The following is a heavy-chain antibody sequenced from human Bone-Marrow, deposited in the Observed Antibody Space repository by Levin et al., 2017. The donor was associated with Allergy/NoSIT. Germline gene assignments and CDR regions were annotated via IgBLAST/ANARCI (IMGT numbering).Heavy chain of an antibody. V-gene: IGHV3-49*03. CDR3: SRGLISIFGVVSEFDY. CDR1: GFIFGDYA. Sequence: GESLKISCTASGFIFGDYAVSWFRQAPGKGLEWVGFIRNKTYGGTTEYAASVKRRFTISRDDSKSIAYLQMSSLKIEDTAVYYCSRGLISIFGVVSEFDYWGQGTLVTVSS. D-gene: IGHD3-3*01. J-gene: IGHJ4*02. CDR2: IRNKTYGGTT.